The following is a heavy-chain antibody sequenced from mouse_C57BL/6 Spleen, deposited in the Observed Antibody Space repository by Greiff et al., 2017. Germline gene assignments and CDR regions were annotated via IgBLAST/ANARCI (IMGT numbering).Heavy chain of an antibody. CDR2: IYPGGGAT. V-gene: IGHV1-80*01. J-gene: IGHJ3*01. Sequence: VQLQQSGAGLVQPGASVKISCKASGYAFSSYWMHWVQQRPGKGLEWIGQIYPGGGATNYTGKFKGKATLSAGKSSSKAYMQLSSLTSEDSAVYFCARGNDYDVSWWAYWGQGTLVTVSA. CDR1: GYAFSSYW. CDR3: ARGNDYDVSWWAY. D-gene: IGHD2-4*01.